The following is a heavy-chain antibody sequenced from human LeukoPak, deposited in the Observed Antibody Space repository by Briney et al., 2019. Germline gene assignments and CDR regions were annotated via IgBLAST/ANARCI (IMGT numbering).Heavy chain of an antibody. Sequence: MTSETLSLTCAVSGGSISGYYWTWIRQPPGKRLEWVGYIYSSGSTNYNPSLQSRLTMSVDTSKNQFSLKLTSVTAADTAVYYCARQEGGIVGPYWGQGTLVTVSS. J-gene: IGHJ4*02. CDR3: ARQEGGIVGPY. CDR2: IYSSGST. D-gene: IGHD1-26*01. V-gene: IGHV4-59*08. CDR1: GGSISGYY.